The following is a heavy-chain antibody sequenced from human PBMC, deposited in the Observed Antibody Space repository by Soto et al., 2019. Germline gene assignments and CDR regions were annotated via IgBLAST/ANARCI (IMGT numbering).Heavy chain of an antibody. Sequence: QVQLVQSGAEVKKPGSSVKVSCKASGGTFSSHGISWVRQAPRQGLDWMGGIVPIFGTADYAQRFRGRVTITADESTSKAYMELSSLRSEETAVYYCARGRYSGYDMPDTYYYYNYGMDVWGQGTTVTVSS. D-gene: IGHD5-12*01. V-gene: IGHV1-69*12. J-gene: IGHJ6*02. CDR3: ARGRYSGYDMPDTYYYYNYGMDV. CDR2: IVPIFGTA. CDR1: GGTFSSHG.